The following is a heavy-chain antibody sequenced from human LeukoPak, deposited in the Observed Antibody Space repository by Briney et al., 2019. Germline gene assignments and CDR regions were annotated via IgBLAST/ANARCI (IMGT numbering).Heavy chain of an antibody. D-gene: IGHD6-13*01. J-gene: IGHJ5*02. Sequence: SETLSLTCAVYGGSFSGYYWSWIRQPPGKGLEWIGEINHSGSTNYNPSLKSRVTISVDTSKNQFSLKLSSVTAADTAVYYCARHVCSRWAKRSSWYCAGWFDPWGQGTLVTVSS. CDR3: ARHVCSRWAKRSSWYCAGWFDP. CDR1: GGSFSGYY. V-gene: IGHV4-34*01. CDR2: INHSGST.